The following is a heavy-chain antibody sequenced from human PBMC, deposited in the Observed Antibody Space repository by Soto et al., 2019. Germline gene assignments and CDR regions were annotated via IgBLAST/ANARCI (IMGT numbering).Heavy chain of an antibody. J-gene: IGHJ3*01. CDR2: IIPILGVA. V-gene: IGHV1-69*02. D-gene: IGHD3-22*01. CDR1: GGTFSSYT. Sequence: QVQLVQSGADVKKPGSSVKVSCKASGGTFSSYTISWVRQAPGQGLEWMGRIIPILGVANYAHNFQGRVTITADKSTSTDYMELSSLRSEDTAVYYCAINYYDTAPYWGQGTMVTVSS. CDR3: AINYYDTAPY.